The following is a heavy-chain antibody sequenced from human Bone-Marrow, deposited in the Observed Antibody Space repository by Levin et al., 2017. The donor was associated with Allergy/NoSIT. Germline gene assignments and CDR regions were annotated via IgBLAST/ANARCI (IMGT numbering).Heavy chain of an antibody. CDR1: GYIFSRYD. V-gene: IGHV1-8*01. CDR3: ARGEASADF. Sequence: GESLKISCNASGYIFSRYDISWVRQAPGQGLEWLGWMNPNSGRTGCLQKFQGRLTLTRNTSLNTAYMELTSLTSDDTAVYFCARGEASADFWGQGTMVIVSS. CDR2: MNPNSGRT. J-gene: IGHJ3*01. D-gene: IGHD6-6*01.